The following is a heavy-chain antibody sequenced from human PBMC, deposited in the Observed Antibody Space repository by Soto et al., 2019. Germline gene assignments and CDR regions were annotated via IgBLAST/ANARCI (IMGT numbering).Heavy chain of an antibody. D-gene: IGHD6-6*01. Sequence: GESLKISCKGSGYSFTSYWISWVRQMPGKGLEWMGRIDPSDSYTNYSPSFHGHVTISADKSISTAYLQWSSLKASDTAMYYCARQIAARQWELDYYYGMDVWGQGTTVTVSS. CDR1: GYSFTSYW. J-gene: IGHJ6*02. V-gene: IGHV5-10-1*01. CDR3: ARQIAARQWELDYYYGMDV. CDR2: IDPSDSYT.